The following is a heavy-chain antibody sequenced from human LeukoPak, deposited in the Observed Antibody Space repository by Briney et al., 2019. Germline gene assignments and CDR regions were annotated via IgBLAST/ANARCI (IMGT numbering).Heavy chain of an antibody. D-gene: IGHD4-17*01. V-gene: IGHV3-21*01. CDR3: ARLRGLQQTYFNGVRGAFDY. J-gene: IGHJ4*02. Sequence: PGGSLRLSCAASGFTFSSYSMSWVRQAPGKGLEWVSSISSSSSYIYYADSVKGRFTISRDNAKNSLYLQMNSLRAEDTAVYYCARLRGLQQTYFNGVRGAFDYWGQGTLVTVSS. CDR2: ISSSSSYI. CDR1: GFTFSSYS.